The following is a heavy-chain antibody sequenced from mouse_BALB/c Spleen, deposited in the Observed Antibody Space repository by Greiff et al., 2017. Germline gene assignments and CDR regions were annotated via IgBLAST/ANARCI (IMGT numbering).Heavy chain of an antibody. CDR1: GFNIKDTY. J-gene: IGHJ3*01. V-gene: IGHV14-3*02. CDR3: AALTGTPWFAY. CDR2: IDPANGNT. D-gene: IGHD4-1*01. Sequence: EVQLQQSGAELVKPGASVKLSCTASGFNIKDTYMHWVKQRPEQGLEWIGRIDPANGNTKYDPKFQGKATITADTSSNTAYLQLSSLTSEDTAVYYCAALTGTPWFAYWGQGTLVTVSA.